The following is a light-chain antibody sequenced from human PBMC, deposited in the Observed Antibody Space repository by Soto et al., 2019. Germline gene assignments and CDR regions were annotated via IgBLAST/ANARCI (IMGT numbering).Light chain of an antibody. CDR3: QHSYSTRT. V-gene: IGKV1-39*01. CDR1: QDIGAY. Sequence: DIQMTQSPSSLSASIGDRVTISCRASQDIGAYVNWYQHKQGKAPRVLIYAASNLKSGVPPRFSGSGGGRDFTLTISDLQPEDFATYYWQHSYSTRTFGQGTKVERK. CDR2: AAS. J-gene: IGKJ1*01.